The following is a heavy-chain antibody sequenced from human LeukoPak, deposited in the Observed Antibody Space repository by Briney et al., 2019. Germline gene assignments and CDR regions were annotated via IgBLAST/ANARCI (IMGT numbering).Heavy chain of an antibody. V-gene: IGHV3-30*02. J-gene: IGHJ4*02. CDR2: IRYDGSNK. D-gene: IGHD6-13*01. CDR3: AKDSSGSSWYWDY. Sequence: GGSLRLSCAASGFSFSSYGMHRVRQAPGKGLEWVTFIRYDGSNKYYADSVKGRFTISRDNSKNTLYLQMNSLRTEDTAVYYCAKDSSGSSWYWDYWGQGTLVTVSS. CDR1: GFSFSSYG.